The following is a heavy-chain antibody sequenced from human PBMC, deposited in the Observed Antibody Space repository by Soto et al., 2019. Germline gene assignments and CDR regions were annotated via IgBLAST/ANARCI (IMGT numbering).Heavy chain of an antibody. CDR3: SRLSIAARPYYYYYMDV. CDR2: IYHSGST. J-gene: IGHJ6*03. Sequence: PSETLSLTCAVSSGSISSSNWWSWVRQPPGKGLEWIGEIYHSGSTNYNPTLKSRVTISVDKSKNQFSLKLSSVTAADTAVYYFSRLSIAARPYYYYYMDVWGKGTTVTVSS. D-gene: IGHD6-6*01. V-gene: IGHV4-4*02. CDR1: SGSISSSNW.